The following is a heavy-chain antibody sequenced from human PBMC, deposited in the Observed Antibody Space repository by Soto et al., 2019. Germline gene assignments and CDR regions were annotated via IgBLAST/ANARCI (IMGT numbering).Heavy chain of an antibody. J-gene: IGHJ6*03. CDR2: ISGSGGST. V-gene: IGHV3-23*01. Sequence: GGSLRLSCAASGFTFSSYAMSWVRQAPGKGLEWVSAISGSGGSTYYADSVKGRFTISRDNSKNTLYLQMNSLRAEDTAVYYCAVKGTYDCSGGSCPHYYYYYMDVWGKGTTVTVSS. CDR1: GFTFSSYA. D-gene: IGHD2-15*01. CDR3: AVKGTYDCSGGSCPHYYYYYMDV.